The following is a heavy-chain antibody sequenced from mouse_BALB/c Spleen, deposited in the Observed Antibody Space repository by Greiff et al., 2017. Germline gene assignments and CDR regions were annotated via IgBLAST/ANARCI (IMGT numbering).Heavy chain of an antibody. J-gene: IGHJ4*01. CDR3: ARGGVAPYAMDY. D-gene: IGHD1-1*02. Sequence: EVKLVESGGGLVKPGGSLKLSCAASGFTFSSYAMSWVRQTPEKRLEWVASISSGGSTYYPDSVKGRFTISRDNARNILYLQMSSLRSEDTAMYYCARGGVAPYAMDYWGQGTSVTVSS. CDR2: ISSGGST. CDR1: GFTFSSYA. V-gene: IGHV5-6-5*01.